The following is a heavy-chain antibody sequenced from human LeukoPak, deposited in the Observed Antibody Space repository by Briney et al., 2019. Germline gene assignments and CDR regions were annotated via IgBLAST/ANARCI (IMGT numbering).Heavy chain of an antibody. CDR3: ARRAAAGYYYYYMDV. CDR1: GGSISSNSYY. CDR2: IYYSGST. D-gene: IGHD6-13*01. J-gene: IGHJ6*03. Sequence: PSETLSLTCAVSGGSISSNSYYWGWIRQPPGKGLEWIGSIYYSGSTYYNPSLKSRVTISVDTSKNQFSLKLSSVTAADTAVYYCARRAAAGYYYYYMDVWGKGTTVTVSS. V-gene: IGHV4-39*01.